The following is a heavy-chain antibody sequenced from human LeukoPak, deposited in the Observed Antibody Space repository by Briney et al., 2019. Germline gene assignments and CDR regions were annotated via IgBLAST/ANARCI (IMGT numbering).Heavy chain of an antibody. D-gene: IGHD2-15*01. V-gene: IGHV1-24*01. CDR2: FDPEDGET. Sequence: ASVKVSCKVSGYTLTELSTHWVRQAPGKGLEWMGGFDPEDGETIYAQKFQGRVTMTEDTSTDTAYMELSSLRSEDTAVYYCATDCSFRAVQSLSGGSCYSVGWGQGTLVTVSS. J-gene: IGHJ4*02. CDR3: ATDCSFRAVQSLSGGSCYSVG. CDR1: GYTLTELS.